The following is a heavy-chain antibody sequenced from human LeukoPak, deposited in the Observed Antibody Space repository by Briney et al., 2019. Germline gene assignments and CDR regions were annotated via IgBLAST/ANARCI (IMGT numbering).Heavy chain of an antibody. CDR2: TNPDETAK. D-gene: IGHD2-15*01. J-gene: IGHJ1*01. Sequence: GGSLRLSCAASGFTFSSFWMSWVRQAPGKGLEWVANTNPDETAKSYVDSVKGRFTISRDNAKNSLYLQMNSLRAGDTAMYYCAKDWRGGGCYSDWGQGTLVTVSS. CDR1: GFTFSSFW. CDR3: AKDWRGGGCYSD. V-gene: IGHV3-7*03.